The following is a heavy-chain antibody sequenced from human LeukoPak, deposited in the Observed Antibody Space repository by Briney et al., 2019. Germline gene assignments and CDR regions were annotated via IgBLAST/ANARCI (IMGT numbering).Heavy chain of an antibody. CDR2: IRSKAFGGTP. J-gene: IGHJ4*02. CDR3: TRNTVTVHFDY. V-gene: IGHV3-49*03. Sequence: GGSLRLSCSASGFTFDDYAVSWFRQAPGKGLEWVGFIRSKAFGGTPEYAASVRGRFTISRDDSKSIAHLQMNSLKTEDTAVYYCTRNTVTVHFDYWSQGTLVTVSS. D-gene: IGHD4-17*01. CDR1: GFTFDDYA.